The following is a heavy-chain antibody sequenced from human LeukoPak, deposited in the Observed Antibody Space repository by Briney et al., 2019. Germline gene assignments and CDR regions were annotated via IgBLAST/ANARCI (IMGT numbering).Heavy chain of an antibody. CDR1: GFTLSSYW. Sequence: GGSLRLSCAASGFTLSSYWMHWVRQAPGKGLVWVSRIHKDGSSTSYADSVKGRFTISRDNAKNTLYLQMNSLRAEDTAVYYCAREAYGSGNYYSDYWGQGTLVTVSS. CDR3: AREAYGSGNYYSDY. CDR2: IHKDGSST. J-gene: IGHJ4*02. D-gene: IGHD3-10*01. V-gene: IGHV3-74*01.